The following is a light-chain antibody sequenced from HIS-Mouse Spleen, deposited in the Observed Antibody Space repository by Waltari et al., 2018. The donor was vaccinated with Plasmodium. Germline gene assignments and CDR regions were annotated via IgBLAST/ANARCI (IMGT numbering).Light chain of an antibody. Sequence: EIVMTQSPATLSVSPGERATLSCRASQSVSSNLAWYQQKPGQAPRLLIYGASTRATGIPARFSVSGSATEFTLTISSMQSEDFAVYYCQQYNNWPLYPFGQGTKLEIK. V-gene: IGKV3-15*01. CDR2: GAS. J-gene: IGKJ2*01. CDR3: QQYNNWPLYP. CDR1: QSVSSN.